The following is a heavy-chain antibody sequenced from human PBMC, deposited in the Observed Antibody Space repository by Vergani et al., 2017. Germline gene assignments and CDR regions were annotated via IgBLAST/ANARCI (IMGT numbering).Heavy chain of an antibody. D-gene: IGHD2-15*01. J-gene: IGHJ4*02. CDR3: AKAKRYCSGGSCGELDY. V-gene: IGHV3-9*01. CDR1: GFTFDDYA. Sequence: EVQLVESGGGLVQPGRSLRLSCAASGFTFDDYAMHWVRQAPGKGLEWVSGISWNSGSIGYADSVKGRFTISRDNSKNSLYLQMNSLRTEDTALYYCAKAKRYCSGGSCGELDYWGQGTLVTVSS. CDR2: ISWNSGSI.